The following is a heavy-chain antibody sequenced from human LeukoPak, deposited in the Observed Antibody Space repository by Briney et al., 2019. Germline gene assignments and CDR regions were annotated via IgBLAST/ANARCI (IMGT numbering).Heavy chain of an antibody. CDR2: ISAYNGNT. CDR3: ARAGATVTTHFDY. D-gene: IGHD4-17*01. V-gene: IGHV1-18*01. J-gene: IGHJ4*02. CDR1: GYTFRIFG. Sequence: ASVKVSCKASGYTFRIFGISWVRQAPGQGLEWMGWISAYNGNTNYAQKFQDRVTMTTDTSTSTAYMELRGLRSDDTAMYYCARAGATVTTHFDYWGQGTVVTVSS.